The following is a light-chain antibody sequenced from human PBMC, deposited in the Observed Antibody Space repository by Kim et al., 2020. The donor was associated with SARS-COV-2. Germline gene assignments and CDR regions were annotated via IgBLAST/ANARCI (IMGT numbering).Light chain of an antibody. J-gene: IGKJ1*01. CDR2: DTS. Sequence: PGERAPLSCKASQTVNSDYLVWYQQKPGQSPRLLIYDTSTRATGIPDRFSGRGSGTNFTLTIGRLEPEDSAIYYCQQYASLPRTFGQGTKVDIK. CDR3: QQYASLPRT. V-gene: IGKV3-20*01. CDR1: QTVNSDY.